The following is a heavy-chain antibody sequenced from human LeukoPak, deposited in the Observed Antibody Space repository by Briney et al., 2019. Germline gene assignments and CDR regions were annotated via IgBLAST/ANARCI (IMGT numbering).Heavy chain of an antibody. V-gene: IGHV4-31*03. D-gene: IGHD4-17*01. J-gene: IGHJ2*01. Sequence: PSETLSLTCTVSGGSISSGGYYWSWIRQHPGTGLEWLGYIYYSGSTYYNPSLKSRVTISVDTSKNQFSLKLSSVTAADTAVYYCARDRDYGNYWYFDLWVRGTLVTVCS. CDR1: GGSISSGGYY. CDR2: IYYSGST. CDR3: ARDRDYGNYWYFDL.